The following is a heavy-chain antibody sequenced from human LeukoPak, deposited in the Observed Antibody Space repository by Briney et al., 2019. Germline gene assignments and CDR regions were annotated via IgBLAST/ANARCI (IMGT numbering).Heavy chain of an antibody. CDR1: GGSISSYY. V-gene: IGHV4-4*07. Sequence: SETLSLTCTVSGGSISSYYWSWIRQPAGKGLEWIGRIYTIGSTNYNHSLKSGVTMSVDTCKKQFSLKLSSVPAADTAVYYCASSWFGTDYWGQGTLVTVSS. CDR2: IYTIGST. J-gene: IGHJ4*02. CDR3: ASSWFGTDY. D-gene: IGHD3-10*01.